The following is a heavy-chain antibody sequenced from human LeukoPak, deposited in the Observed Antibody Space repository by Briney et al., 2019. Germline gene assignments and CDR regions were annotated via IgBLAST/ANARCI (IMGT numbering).Heavy chain of an antibody. CDR1: GYSISSGFD. Sequence: SETLSLTCVVSGYSISSGFDWGWIRQPPGKGLEWIGSIYHSGSTYHNPSLKSRVTMSVDTSKNQFSLKLRSVTAADTAVHFCARTIANWNDPAALYYFDYWGQGTLVTVSS. D-gene: IGHD1-1*01. J-gene: IGHJ4*02. CDR2: IYHSGST. V-gene: IGHV4-38-2*01. CDR3: ARTIANWNDPAALYYFDY.